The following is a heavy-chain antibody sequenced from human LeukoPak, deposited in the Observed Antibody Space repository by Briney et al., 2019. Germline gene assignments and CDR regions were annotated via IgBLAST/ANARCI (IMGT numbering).Heavy chain of an antibody. V-gene: IGHV3-23*01. D-gene: IGHD3-10*01. CDR1: GFTFSSYA. Sequence: GGSLRLSCAASGFTFSSYAMSWVRQAPGRGLEWVSAFSGSGGSTYYADSVKGRFTISRDNSKNTLYLQMNSLRAEDTAVYYCAKAWSRGLLWFGELRYYFDYWGQGTLVTVSS. CDR2: FSGSGGST. J-gene: IGHJ4*02. CDR3: AKAWSRGLLWFGELRYYFDY.